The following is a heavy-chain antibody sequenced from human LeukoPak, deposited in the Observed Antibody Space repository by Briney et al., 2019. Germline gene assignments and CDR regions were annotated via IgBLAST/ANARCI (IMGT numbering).Heavy chain of an antibody. CDR1: GYTFTSYG. CDR3: AGYNLLNYDSSQPQIT. Sequence: ASVKVSCKASGYTFTSYGISWVRQAPGQRLECMGWISAYNGNTNYAQKLQGRVTMTTDTSTSTAYMELRSLRSDDTAVYYCAGYNLLNYDSSQPQITGGQGTLVTVSS. J-gene: IGHJ4*02. CDR2: ISAYNGNT. D-gene: IGHD3-22*01. V-gene: IGHV1-18*01.